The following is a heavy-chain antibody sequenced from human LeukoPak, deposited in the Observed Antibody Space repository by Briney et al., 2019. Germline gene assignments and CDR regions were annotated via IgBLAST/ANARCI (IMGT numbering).Heavy chain of an antibody. J-gene: IGHJ5*02. V-gene: IGHV1-18*01. CDR3: ARDGSGTWLDP. Sequence: PGGSLKVSCKGSGYSFINYGISWVRQAPGQGLEWMGWINAFNGDMNHAQKFQGRVTMTIDTSTSTAYMELRSLTADDTAVYYCARDGSGTWLDPWGQGTLVTVSS. CDR1: GYSFINYG. CDR2: INAFNGDM. D-gene: IGHD3-10*01.